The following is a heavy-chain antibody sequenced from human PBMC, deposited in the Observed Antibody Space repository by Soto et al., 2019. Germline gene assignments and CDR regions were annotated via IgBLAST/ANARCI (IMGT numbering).Heavy chain of an antibody. CDR2: ISSSSSYI. CDR3: ARNHKAYYYGSGSYYNYYYYGMDV. Sequence: GGSLRLSCAASGFTFSSYSMNWVRQAPGKGLEWVSSISSSSSYIYYADSVKGRFTISRDNAKNSLYLQMNSLRAEDTAVYYCARNHKAYYYGSGSYYNYYYYGMDVWGQGTTVTVSS. CDR1: GFTFSSYS. J-gene: IGHJ6*02. D-gene: IGHD3-10*01. V-gene: IGHV3-21*01.